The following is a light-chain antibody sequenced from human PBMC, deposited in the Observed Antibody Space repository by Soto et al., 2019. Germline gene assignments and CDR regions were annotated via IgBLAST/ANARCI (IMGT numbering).Light chain of an antibody. CDR1: QSVSNNY. CDR2: GAS. V-gene: IGKV3D-20*02. Sequence: EIVLTQSPATLSLSPGERATLSCRASQSVSNNYLAWYQQKPGQAPRLLIYGASNRATGIPDRFSGSGSGTDFTLTISRLEPEDSAVYYCQQRHMWPITFGQGTRLEIK. J-gene: IGKJ5*01. CDR3: QQRHMWPIT.